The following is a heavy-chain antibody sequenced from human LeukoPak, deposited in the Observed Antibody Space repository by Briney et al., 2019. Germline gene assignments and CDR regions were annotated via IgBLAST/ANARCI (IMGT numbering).Heavy chain of an antibody. D-gene: IGHD3-10*01. Sequence: GGSLRLSCAASRFTFSSYSMNWVRQAPGKELEWVSSISSSSSYIYYADSVKGRFTISRDNAKNSLYLQMNSLRAEDTAVYYCAREGDRSYYFDYWGQGTLVTVSS. J-gene: IGHJ4*02. CDR3: AREGDRSYYFDY. V-gene: IGHV3-21*01. CDR1: RFTFSSYS. CDR2: ISSSSSYI.